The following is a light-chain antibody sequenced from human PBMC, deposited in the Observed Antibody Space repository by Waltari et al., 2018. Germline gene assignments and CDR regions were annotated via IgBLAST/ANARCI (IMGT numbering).Light chain of an antibody. CDR2: RNN. J-gene: IGLJ3*02. CDR3: AAWDDSLSGRV. V-gene: IGLV1-47*01. CDR1: RSNIGSNY. Sequence: QSVLTQPPSASGTPGQRATISCSGSRSNIGSNYVYWYQQLPVTAPKLLIYRNNQRPSGVPDRFSGSKSGTSASLAISGLRSEDEADYYCAAWDDSLSGRVFGGGTKLTVL.